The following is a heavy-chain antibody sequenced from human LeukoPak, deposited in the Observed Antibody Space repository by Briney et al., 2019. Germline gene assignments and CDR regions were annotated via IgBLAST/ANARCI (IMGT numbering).Heavy chain of an antibody. J-gene: IGHJ4*02. CDR1: GYTFTGYY. CDR2: IIPIFGTA. Sequence: SVKVSCKASGYTFTGYYMHWVRQAPGQGLEWMGGIIPIFGTANYAQKFQGRVTITADESTSTAYMELSSLRSEDTAVYYCARRTYYYDSSGYLWGQGTLVTVSS. CDR3: ARRTYYYDSSGYL. D-gene: IGHD3-22*01. V-gene: IGHV1-69*13.